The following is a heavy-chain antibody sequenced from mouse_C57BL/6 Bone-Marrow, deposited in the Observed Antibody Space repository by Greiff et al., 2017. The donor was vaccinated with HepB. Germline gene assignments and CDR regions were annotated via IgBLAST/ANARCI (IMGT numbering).Heavy chain of an antibody. Sequence: QVQLQQSGAELVRPGTSVKVSCKASGYAFTNYLIEWVKQRPGQGLEWIGVINPGSGGTNYNEKFKGKATPTADKSSSTAYMQLSSLTSEDSAVYFCARSPVYYGSSLYWYFDVWGTGTTVTVSS. CDR1: GYAFTNYL. V-gene: IGHV1-54*01. CDR2: INPGSGGT. J-gene: IGHJ1*03. D-gene: IGHD1-1*01. CDR3: ARSPVYYGSSLYWYFDV.